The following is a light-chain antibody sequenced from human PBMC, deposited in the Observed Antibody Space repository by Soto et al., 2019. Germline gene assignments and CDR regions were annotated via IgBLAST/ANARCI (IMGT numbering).Light chain of an antibody. CDR3: QQRSHGPRGIT. V-gene: IGKV3-11*01. CDR1: QSVSSY. Sequence: EIVLTQAPATLSLSPGERATLSCRASQSVSSYLAWYQQKPGQAPRLLIYDASNSATGIPARFSGSGSGTDFTLTISSLEPEEFAVYYCQQRSHGPRGITFGPGTRLEIK. J-gene: IGKJ5*01. CDR2: DAS.